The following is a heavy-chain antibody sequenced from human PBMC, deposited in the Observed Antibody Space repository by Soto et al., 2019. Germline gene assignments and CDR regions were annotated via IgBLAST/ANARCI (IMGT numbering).Heavy chain of an antibody. CDR1: GGSISSGGYS. D-gene: IGHD2-15*01. J-gene: IGHJ5*02. Sequence: SETLSLTCTVSGGSISSGGYSWSWLLQGPGKGLEWIGYIYHSGSTYYNPSLKSRVTISVDRSKNQFSLKLSSVTAADTAVYYCARVVVVAALNWFDPWGQGTLVTVSS. CDR3: ARVVVVAALNWFDP. V-gene: IGHV4-30-2*01. CDR2: IYHSGST.